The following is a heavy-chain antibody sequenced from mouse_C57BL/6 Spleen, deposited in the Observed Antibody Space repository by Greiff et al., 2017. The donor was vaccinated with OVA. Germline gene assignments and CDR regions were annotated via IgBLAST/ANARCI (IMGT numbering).Heavy chain of an antibody. CDR2: ISSGGSYT. CDR3: ARPSTVGAMDY. Sequence: DVKLVESGGDLVKPGGSLKLSCAASGFTFSSYGMSWVRQTPDKRLEWVATISSGGSYTYYPDSVKGRFTISRDNAKNTLYLQMSSLKSEDTAMYYCARPSTVGAMDYWGQGTSVTVSS. CDR1: GFTFSSYG. V-gene: IGHV5-6*02. J-gene: IGHJ4*01. D-gene: IGHD1-1*01.